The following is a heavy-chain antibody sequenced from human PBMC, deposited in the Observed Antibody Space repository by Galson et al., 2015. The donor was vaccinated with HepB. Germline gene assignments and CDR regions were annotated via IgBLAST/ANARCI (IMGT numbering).Heavy chain of an antibody. Sequence: SVKVSCKASGGTFSSYAISWVRQAPGQGLEWMGGIIPIFGTANYAQKFQGRVTITADESTSTAYMELSSLRSEDTAVYYCARGPSLGYCSSTSCPGVGYYYYYMDVWGKGTTVTVSS. CDR2: IIPIFGTA. CDR3: ARGPSLGYCSSTSCPGVGYYYYYMDV. D-gene: IGHD2-2*01. CDR1: GGTFSSYA. V-gene: IGHV1-69*13. J-gene: IGHJ6*03.